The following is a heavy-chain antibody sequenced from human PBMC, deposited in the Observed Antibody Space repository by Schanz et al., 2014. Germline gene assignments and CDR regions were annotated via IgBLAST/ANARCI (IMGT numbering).Heavy chain of an antibody. CDR3: AKYRGYYRVSGSYRELEY. V-gene: IGHV3-23*04. CDR2: ISGSGGST. CDR1: GFTFSSYA. Sequence: EVQLVESGGGWVQPGGSLRLSCAASGFTFSSYALHWVRQAPGKGLEWVSAISGSGGSTYYADSVKGRFTISRDNSKNTLYLQMNSLRPEDTAVYYCAKYRGYYRVSGSYRELEYWGQGTLVTVSS. D-gene: IGHD3-10*01. J-gene: IGHJ4*02.